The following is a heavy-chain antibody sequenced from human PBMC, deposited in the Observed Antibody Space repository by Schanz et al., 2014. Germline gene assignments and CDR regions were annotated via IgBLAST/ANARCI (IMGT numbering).Heavy chain of an antibody. CDR1: GFTFSDYW. Sequence: EVQLVESGGGLVQPGGSLRLSCTASGFTFSDYWMSWVRQAPGNGPEWVANIKHDGGVKDYVDSVKGRFTISRDNAKRSLFLQMNSLRVEATAVYFCVSQTGSPNYWGQGTLVTVSS. D-gene: IGHD6-13*01. CDR3: VSQTGSPNY. V-gene: IGHV3-7*01. CDR2: IKHDGGVK. J-gene: IGHJ4*02.